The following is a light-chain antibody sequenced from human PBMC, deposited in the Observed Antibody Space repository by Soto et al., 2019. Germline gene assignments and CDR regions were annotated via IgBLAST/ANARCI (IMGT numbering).Light chain of an antibody. CDR1: RSLVHSSGNTY. CDR3: MQGTLWPYT. J-gene: IGKJ2*01. Sequence: DVVMTQSPLSLPVTLGQPASISCRPSRSLVHSSGNTYLNWFQQRPGQSPRRLIYQVSNRDSGVPDRFSGSGSDTDFILKISRVEAEDVGVYYCMQGTLWPYTFGQGTKLEIK. V-gene: IGKV2-30*02. CDR2: QVS.